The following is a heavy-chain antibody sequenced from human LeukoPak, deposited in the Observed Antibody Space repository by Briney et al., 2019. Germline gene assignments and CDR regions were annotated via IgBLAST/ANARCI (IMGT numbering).Heavy chain of an antibody. CDR1: TLTLNNYW. CDR2: IKQDGSEK. V-gene: IGHV3-7*05. Sequence: PGGSLRLSCTASTLTLNNYWMSWVRQAPGKGLEWVANIKQDGSEKYHVDSVKGRFTISRDNAKISLYLQMNSLRAEDTAVYYCASRAGYTGSWSAFDYWGQGTLVTVSS. D-gene: IGHD6-13*01. CDR3: ASRAGYTGSWSAFDY. J-gene: IGHJ4*02.